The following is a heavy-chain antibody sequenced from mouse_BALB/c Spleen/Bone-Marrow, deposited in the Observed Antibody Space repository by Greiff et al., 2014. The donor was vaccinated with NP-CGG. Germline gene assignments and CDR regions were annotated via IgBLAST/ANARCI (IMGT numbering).Heavy chain of an antibody. V-gene: IGHV5-4*02. Sequence: DVHLVESGGGLVKPGGSLKLSCAAPGFTFSDYYMYWVRQTPEKRLEWVATISDGGTYTFYPDSVKGRFTISRDNAKNNLYLQMSSLQSEDTAMYYCTRSGKRYGAMDYWGQGTSVTVSS. CDR2: ISDGGTYT. D-gene: IGHD2-10*02. CDR1: GFTFSDYY. J-gene: IGHJ4*01. CDR3: TRSGKRYGAMDY.